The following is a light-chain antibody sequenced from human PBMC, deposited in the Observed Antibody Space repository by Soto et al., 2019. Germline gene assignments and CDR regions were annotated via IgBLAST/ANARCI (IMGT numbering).Light chain of an antibody. CDR2: YAS. J-gene: IGKJ5*01. CDR3: QQYNNWPPIT. V-gene: IGKV3-15*01. CDR1: QSVSNN. Sequence: EIMITQSPATLSVSPGERATLSCRASQSVSNNAAWYQQKPGQAPRLLIYYASTRATGIPARFSGSGSGTEFNLTISSLQSEDFSLYYCQQYNNWPPITFGQGTRLEIK.